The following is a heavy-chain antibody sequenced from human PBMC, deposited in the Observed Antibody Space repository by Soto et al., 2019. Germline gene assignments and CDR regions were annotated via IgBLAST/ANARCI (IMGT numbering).Heavy chain of an antibody. CDR2: IWYDGSNK. CDR1: GFTVSSYA. V-gene: IGHV3-33*01. CDR3: ADSESDAFDI. D-gene: IGHD1-26*01. Sequence: GGSVRLSCAASGFTVSSYAMHCVRQAPGEGLGWVAVIWYDGSNKYYADSVKGRFTISIDNSKNTLYLQMNSLRAEDTAVYYCADSESDAFDIWGQGTMVTVS. J-gene: IGHJ3*02.